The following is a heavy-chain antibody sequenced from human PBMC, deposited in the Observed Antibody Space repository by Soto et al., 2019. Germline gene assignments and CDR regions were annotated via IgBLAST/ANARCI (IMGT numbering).Heavy chain of an antibody. Sequence: GGSLRLSCAASGFTFSSYAMSWVRQAPGKGLEWVSAISGSGGSTYYADSVKGRFTISRDNSKNTLYLQMNSLRAEDTAVYYCANSPRNYDFTDYWGQGTLVTVSS. J-gene: IGHJ4*02. CDR3: ANSPRNYDFTDY. CDR2: ISGSGGST. D-gene: IGHD3-3*01. CDR1: GFTFSSYA. V-gene: IGHV3-23*01.